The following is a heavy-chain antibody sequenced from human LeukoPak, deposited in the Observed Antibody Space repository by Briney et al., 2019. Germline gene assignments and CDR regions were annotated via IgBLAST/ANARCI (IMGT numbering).Heavy chain of an antibody. CDR2: IYPGDSDT. CDR1: GYSFTSYW. J-gene: IGHJ3*02. D-gene: IGHD6-19*01. CDR3: ARLMDIAVAGTFRGAFDI. V-gene: IGHV5-51*01. Sequence: GESLKISCKGSGYSFTSYWIGWVRQMPGKGLEWMGIIYPGDSDTRYSPSFQGQVTISADKSISTAYLQWSSLKASDTAMYYCARLMDIAVAGTFRGAFDIWGQGTMVTVSS.